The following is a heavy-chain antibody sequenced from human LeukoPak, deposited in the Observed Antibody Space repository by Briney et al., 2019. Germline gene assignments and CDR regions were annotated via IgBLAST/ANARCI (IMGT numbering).Heavy chain of an antibody. CDR3: AKEGYDYVWGSYRYTYYFDY. CDR2: ISGSGGST. V-gene: IGHV3-23*01. Sequence: GGSLRLSCAASGFTFSSYAMSWVRQAPGKGLEWVSAISGSGGSTYYADSVKGRFTISRDNSKNTLYLQVNSLRAEDTAVYYCAKEGYDYVWGSYRYTYYFDYWGQGTLVTVSS. J-gene: IGHJ4*02. D-gene: IGHD3-16*02. CDR1: GFTFSSYA.